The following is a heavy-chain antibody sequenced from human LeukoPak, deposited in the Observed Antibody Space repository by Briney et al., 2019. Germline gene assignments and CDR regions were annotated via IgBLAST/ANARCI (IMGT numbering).Heavy chain of an antibody. D-gene: IGHD4-17*01. CDR1: GRSISSYY. V-gene: IGHV4-59*01. Sequence: SETLSLTCTVSGRSISSYYWSWIRQPPGKGLEWIGYIYYSGSTNYNPPLKSRVTISVDTSKKYFSLKLSSVTGADTAVYYCAGFDYGDFWYFDIWGRGALVTVSS. CDR2: IYYSGST. CDR3: AGFDYGDFWYFDI. J-gene: IGHJ2*01.